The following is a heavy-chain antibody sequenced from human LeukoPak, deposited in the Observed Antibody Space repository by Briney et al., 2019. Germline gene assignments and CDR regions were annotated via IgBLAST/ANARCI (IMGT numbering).Heavy chain of an antibody. CDR2: ISSCGGTT. D-gene: IGHD1-1*01. V-gene: IGHV3-23*01. CDR3: AKDPKDNCAS. Sequence: GGSLRLSCAASGFTFSNYAMSWVRQAPGRGLEWVSTISSCGGTTYYADSVKGRFTISRDNSKNTLYLQMNNLRAEDTAVYYCAKDPKDNCASWGRGTLVSVSS. J-gene: IGHJ5*02. CDR1: GFTFSNYA.